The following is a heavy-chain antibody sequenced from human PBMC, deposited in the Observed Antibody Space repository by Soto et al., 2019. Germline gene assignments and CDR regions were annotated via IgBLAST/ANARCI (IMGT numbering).Heavy chain of an antibody. Sequence: EVQLVESGGGLVQPGGSLRLSCAASGFTFSDYWMSWVRQAPGKGLEWVANIKEDGSEKYYVDSVKGRFTISRDNAKNSLDLQMNSLRVEDTAVYYCARDAPRRSDYWGQGTLVTVSS. CDR2: IKEDGSEK. V-gene: IGHV3-7*01. CDR3: ARDAPRRSDY. J-gene: IGHJ4*02. CDR1: GFTFSDYW.